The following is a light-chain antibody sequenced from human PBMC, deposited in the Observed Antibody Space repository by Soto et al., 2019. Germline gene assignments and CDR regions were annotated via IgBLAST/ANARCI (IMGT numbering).Light chain of an antibody. CDR3: QQSYNIPIT. Sequence: IQMTQSPPSLSATVGDRVTITCRASQGIRNDLGWYQQKPGKAPKVLIYAASSLQSGVPSRFSGSGSGTDFTLTISNVQPEDFATYCCQQSYNIPITFGQGTRLEIK. J-gene: IGKJ5*01. V-gene: IGKV1-39*01. CDR2: AAS. CDR1: QGIRND.